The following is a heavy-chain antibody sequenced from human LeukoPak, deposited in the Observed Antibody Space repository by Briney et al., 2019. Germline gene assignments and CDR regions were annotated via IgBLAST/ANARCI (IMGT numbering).Heavy chain of an antibody. J-gene: IGHJ4*02. CDR1: GFTFSSYW. V-gene: IGHV3-74*01. D-gene: IGHD1-1*01. CDR2: ITPDGRST. CDR3: ATAGNYYFDY. Sequence: PGGSLRLSCAASGFTFSSYWIHWVRQAPGKGLVWVSRITPDGRSTNYADSVKDRFTISRDNAKNTLYLHMNSLRAEDTAVYYCATAGNYYFDYWGQGTLVTVSS.